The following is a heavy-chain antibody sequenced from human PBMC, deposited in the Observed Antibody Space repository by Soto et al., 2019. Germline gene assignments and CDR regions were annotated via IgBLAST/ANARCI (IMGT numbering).Heavy chain of an antibody. V-gene: IGHV3-23*01. CDR1: GFTFSSYA. Sequence: GGSLRLSCAASGFTFSSYAMSWVRQAPGKGLEWVSAISGSGGSTYYADSVKGRFTISRDNPKDTLYLQMNSLRAEDTAVYYCAKENGYSSSWFEFDYWGQGTLVTVSS. CDR3: AKENGYSSSWFEFDY. J-gene: IGHJ4*02. D-gene: IGHD6-13*01. CDR2: ISGSGGST.